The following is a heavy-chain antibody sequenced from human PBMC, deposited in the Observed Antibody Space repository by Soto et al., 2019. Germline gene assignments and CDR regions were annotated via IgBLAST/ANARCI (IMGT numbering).Heavy chain of an antibody. V-gene: IGHV4-61*01. CDR2: IYYSGST. D-gene: IGHD4-4*01. CDR1: GGSVSSGSYY. CDR3: ARVYSNYLLRYYGMDV. Sequence: SETLSLTCTVSGGSVSSGSYYWSWIRQPPGKGLEWIGYIYYSGSTNYNPSLKSRVTISVDTSKNQFSLKLSSVTAADTAVYYCARVYSNYLLRYYGMDVWGQGTTVTVSS. J-gene: IGHJ6*02.